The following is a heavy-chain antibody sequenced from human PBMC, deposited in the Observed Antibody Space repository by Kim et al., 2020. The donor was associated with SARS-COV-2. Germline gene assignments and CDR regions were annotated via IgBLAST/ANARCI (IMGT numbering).Heavy chain of an antibody. J-gene: IGHJ4*02. CDR3: AKERRKYCSGGSCHLEY. V-gene: IGHV3-33*03. Sequence: GEGPFTISRDKSKNTLYLQMNNLRAEDTAVYYCAKERRKYCSGGSCHLEYWGQGTLVTVSS. D-gene: IGHD2-15*01.